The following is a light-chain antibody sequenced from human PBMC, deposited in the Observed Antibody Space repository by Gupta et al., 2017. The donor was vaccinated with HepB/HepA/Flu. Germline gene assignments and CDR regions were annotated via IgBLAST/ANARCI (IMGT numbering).Light chain of an antibody. CDR1: SSKIGSNT. V-gene: IGLV1-44*01. CDR2: SNN. Sequence: QSVLTQPPSASGTPGQRVTISCSGSSSKIGSNTVNWYQQLPATAPKLLIYSNNQRPSGGPDRFSGAKSGTSASLAISGLQSEDEADYYCAAWDDSLNGWVFGGGTKLTVL. J-gene: IGLJ3*02. CDR3: AAWDDSLNGWV.